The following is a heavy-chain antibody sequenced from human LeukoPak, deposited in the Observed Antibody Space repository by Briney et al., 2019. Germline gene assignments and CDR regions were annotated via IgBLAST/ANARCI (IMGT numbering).Heavy chain of an antibody. J-gene: IGHJ5*02. CDR2: ISGSGGST. Sequence: GGALRLSCAASGFTFSSYAMSWVRQAPGKGLEWVSAISGSGGSTYYADSVKGRFTISRDNSKNTLYLQMNSLRAEDTAVYYCAKDTYYYEKSAWGQGTLVTVSS. CDR1: GFTFSSYA. CDR3: AKDTYYYEKSA. D-gene: IGHD3-22*01. V-gene: IGHV3-23*01.